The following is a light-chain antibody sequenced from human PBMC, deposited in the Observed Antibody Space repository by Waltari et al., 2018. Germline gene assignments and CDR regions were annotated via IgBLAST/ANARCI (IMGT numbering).Light chain of an antibody. CDR2: AAS. J-gene: IGKJ5*01. Sequence: AIRITQSPSSLSASTGDRVTITCRASQGISSYLAWYQQKPGKAPKLLIYAASTLQSGVPSRFSGSGSGTDFTLTISCLQSEDFATYYCQQHYSYPPAFGQGTRLEIK. CDR1: QGISSY. CDR3: QQHYSYPPA. V-gene: IGKV1-8*01.